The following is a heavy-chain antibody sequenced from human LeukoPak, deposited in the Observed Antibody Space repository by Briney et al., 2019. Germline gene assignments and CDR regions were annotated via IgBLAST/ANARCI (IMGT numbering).Heavy chain of an antibody. J-gene: IGHJ4*02. CDR2: ISWNSASV. CDR3: AKDYGYSSSWYDY. V-gene: IGHV3-9*01. D-gene: IGHD6-13*01. Sequence: GGSLRLSCEASGFTFDDYGMHWVRQAPGKGLEWVSRISWNSASVGYVDSAKGRFTISRDNAKKTLYLQMNSLRAEDTALYYCAKDYGYSSSWYDYWGQGTLVTVSS. CDR1: GFTFDDYG.